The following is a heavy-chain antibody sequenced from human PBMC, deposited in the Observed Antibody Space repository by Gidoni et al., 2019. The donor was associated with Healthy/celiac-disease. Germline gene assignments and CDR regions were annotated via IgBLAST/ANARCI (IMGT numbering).Heavy chain of an antibody. CDR1: GGSFSGYA. CDR2: INQSGST. CDR3: ASRPNLLNTSCSYFDY. V-gene: IGHV4-34*01. J-gene: IGHJ4*02. D-gene: IGHD2-2*01. Sequence: QVQLQQWGAGLLKPSETMSLTCAVYGGSFSGYAWSWSRQPPGKGLEWIGEINQSGSTNYNPSLQSRVTISVDTSKNQFSLKLSSVTAADTAVYYCASRPNLLNTSCSYFDYWGQGTLVTVSS.